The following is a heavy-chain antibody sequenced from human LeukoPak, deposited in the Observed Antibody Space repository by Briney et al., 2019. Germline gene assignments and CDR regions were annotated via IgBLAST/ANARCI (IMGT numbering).Heavy chain of an antibody. CDR3: ARSPLGYGGNWGFVDY. Sequence: SVKVSCKASGGTFSSYAISWVRQAPAQGLEWMGGIIPIFGTANYAQKFQGRVTITADESTSTAYMELSSLRSEDTAVYYCARSPLGYGGNWGFVDYWGQGTLVTVSS. D-gene: IGHD4-23*01. V-gene: IGHV1-69*13. CDR2: IIPIFGTA. CDR1: GGTFSSYA. J-gene: IGHJ4*02.